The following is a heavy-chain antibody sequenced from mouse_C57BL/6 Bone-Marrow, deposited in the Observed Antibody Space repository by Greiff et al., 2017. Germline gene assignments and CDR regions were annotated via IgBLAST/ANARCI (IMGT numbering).Heavy chain of an antibody. V-gene: IGHV5-4*01. Sequence: EVRVVESGGGLVKPGGSLKLSCAASGFTFSSYAMSWVRQTPEKRLEWVATISDGGSYTYYPDNVKGRFTISRDNAKNNLYLQMSHLKSEDTAMYYCAREAVKAMDSWGQGASVTVSS. J-gene: IGHJ4*01. CDR3: AREAVKAMDS. D-gene: IGHD2-13*01. CDR1: GFTFSSYA. CDR2: ISDGGSYT.